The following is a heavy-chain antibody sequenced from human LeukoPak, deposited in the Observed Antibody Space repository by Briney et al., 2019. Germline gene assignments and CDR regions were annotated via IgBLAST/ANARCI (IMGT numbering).Heavy chain of an antibody. J-gene: IGHJ6*02. CDR3: AKGMGYYGMDV. CDR1: GFTLDDYV. CDR2: ISWNSGSI. Sequence: GRSLRLSCAASGFTLDDYVMHWVRQAPGKGLEWVSGISWNSGSIDYADSVKGRFTISRDNAKNSLYLQMNSLRAEDTALYYCAKGMGYYGMDVWGQGTTVTVSS. V-gene: IGHV3-9*01.